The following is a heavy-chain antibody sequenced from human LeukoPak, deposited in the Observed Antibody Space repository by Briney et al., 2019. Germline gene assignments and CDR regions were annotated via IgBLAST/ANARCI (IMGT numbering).Heavy chain of an antibody. J-gene: IGHJ5*02. CDR1: GFTFSSYS. CDR2: ISSSSSYI. Sequence: GGSLRLSCAASGFTFSSYSMNWVRQAPGKGLEWVSSISSSSSYIYYADSVKGRFTISRDNAKNSLYLQMNSLRAEDTAVYYCAREGPGDWFDPWGQGTLVTVSS. CDR3: AREGPGDWFDP. V-gene: IGHV3-21*01. D-gene: IGHD2-2*01.